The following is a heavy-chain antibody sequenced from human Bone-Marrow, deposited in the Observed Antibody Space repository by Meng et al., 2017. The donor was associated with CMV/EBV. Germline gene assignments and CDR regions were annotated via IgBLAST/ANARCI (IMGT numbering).Heavy chain of an antibody. J-gene: IGHJ6*02. V-gene: IGHV3-30*02. CDR2: IRYDGSNK. CDR3: AKDEHYDFWSGGSAGMDV. Sequence: GESLKISCAASGFTFSSYGMHWVRQAPGKGLEWVAFIRYDGSNKYYADSVKGRFTISRDNSKNTLYLQMNSLRAEDTAVYYCAKDEHYDFWSGGSAGMDVWGQGTTVTVS. CDR1: GFTFSSYG. D-gene: IGHD3-3*01.